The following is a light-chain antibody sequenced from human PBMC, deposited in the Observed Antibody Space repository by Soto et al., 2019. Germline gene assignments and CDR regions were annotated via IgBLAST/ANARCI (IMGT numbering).Light chain of an antibody. CDR3: SSYTSRSTLDYV. J-gene: IGLJ1*01. CDR2: EVS. CDR1: SSDVGGYNY. V-gene: IGLV2-14*01. Sequence: QSALTQPASVSGSPGQSITISCTGTSSDVGGYNYVSWYQQHPGKAPKLMIYEVSNRPSGVSNRFSGSKSGNTASLTISGLQAEDEDDYDCSSYTSRSTLDYVFGSGTKLTVL.